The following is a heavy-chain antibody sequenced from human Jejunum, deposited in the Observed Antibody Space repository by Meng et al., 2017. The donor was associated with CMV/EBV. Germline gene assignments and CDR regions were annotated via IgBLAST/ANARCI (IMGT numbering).Heavy chain of an antibody. Sequence: AASGFTFNDNTMNWVRQAPGKGLEWVSSISSSNTYIYYADSVKGRFTISRDNAKNSLYLQMNNLRADDTAVYYCAREGYQRWFDPWGQGTLVTVS. CDR1: GFTFNDNT. J-gene: IGHJ5*02. D-gene: IGHD6-25*01. V-gene: IGHV3-21*01. CDR3: AREGYQRWFDP. CDR2: ISSSNTYI.